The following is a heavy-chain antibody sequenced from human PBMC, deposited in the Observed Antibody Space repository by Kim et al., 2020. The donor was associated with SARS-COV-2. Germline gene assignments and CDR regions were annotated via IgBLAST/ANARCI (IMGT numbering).Heavy chain of an antibody. CDR3: AKXXXXXKWELLWLYYFXX. CDR2: ISYDGSNK. Sequence: GGSLRLSCAASGFTFSSYGMHWVRQAPGKGLEWVAVISYDGSNKYYADSVKGRFTXXXDNSKNTLYLQMXXXRAEDTAVYYCAKXXXXXKWELLWLYYFXXWGQGXXXTVSS. CDR1: GFTFSSYG. D-gene: IGHD1-26*01. V-gene: IGHV3-30*18. J-gene: IGHJ4*02.